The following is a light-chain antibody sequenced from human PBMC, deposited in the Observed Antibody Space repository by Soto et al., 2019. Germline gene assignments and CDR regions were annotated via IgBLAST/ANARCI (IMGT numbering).Light chain of an antibody. CDR1: QSITNNY. CDR3: QQYGYLVT. CDR2: GAS. V-gene: IGKV3-20*01. Sequence: EVVMRQSPATLSLSPGERATLSCRASQSITNNYLAWYQQKPGRAHRLLIYGASSRATGIPDRFSGSGSGTDFTLTISRLEPEDFAMYYCQQYGYLVTFGGGTKVEIK. J-gene: IGKJ4*01.